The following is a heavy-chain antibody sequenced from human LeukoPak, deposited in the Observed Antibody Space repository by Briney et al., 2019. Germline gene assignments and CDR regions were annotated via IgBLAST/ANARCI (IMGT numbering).Heavy chain of an antibody. CDR1: GCTFSNYG. CDR3: ATVSREGPLFDWLLYNAFDI. D-gene: IGHD3-9*01. J-gene: IGHJ3*02. CDR2: INPNSGGT. Sequence: ASVKVSCKASGCTFSNYGISWVRQAPGQGLEWMGWINPNSGGTNYAQKFQGRVTMTRDTSISTAYMELSSLRSEDTAVYYCATVSREGPLFDWLLYNAFDIWGQGTMVTVSS. V-gene: IGHV1-2*02.